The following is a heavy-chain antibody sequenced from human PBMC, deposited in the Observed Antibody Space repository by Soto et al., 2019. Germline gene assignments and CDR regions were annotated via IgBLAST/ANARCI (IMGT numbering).Heavy chain of an antibody. D-gene: IGHD4-17*01. CDR2: INHSGST. CDR1: GGSVSGYY. V-gene: IGHV4-34*01. CDR3: ATGTLLHGDSDY. Sequence: SETLSLTCAAYGGSVSGYYWSWMRQPPGKGLEWIGEINHSGSTNYNPSLKSRVTISVDTSKNQFSLKLSSVTAADTAVYYCATGTLLHGDSDYWGQGTLATVSS. J-gene: IGHJ4*02.